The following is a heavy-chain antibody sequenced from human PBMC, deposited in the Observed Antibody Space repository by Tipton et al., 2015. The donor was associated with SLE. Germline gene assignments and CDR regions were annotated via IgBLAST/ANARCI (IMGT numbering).Heavy chain of an antibody. J-gene: IGHJ4*02. CDR2: IYSGGST. V-gene: IGHV3-53*05. D-gene: IGHD2-21*01. CDR1: GFTVSSNY. CDR3: ARGCGGGGPWYFDY. Sequence: GSLRLSCAASGFTVSSNYMNWVRQAPGKGLEWVSVIYSGGSTFYANSVKGRFTISRDNAKNSLYLQMNSLRAEDTAVYYCARGCGGGGPWYFDYWGQGTLVTVSS.